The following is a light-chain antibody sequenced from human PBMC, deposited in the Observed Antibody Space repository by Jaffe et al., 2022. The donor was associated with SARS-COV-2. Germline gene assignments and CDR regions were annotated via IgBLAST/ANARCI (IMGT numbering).Light chain of an antibody. Sequence: QSALTQPASVSGSPGQSISISCSGTRSDVGSYDLVSWYQQHPGKAPKLMIYEVTKRPSGVSNRFSGSKSGNTASLTISGLQADDEADYYCCSYAGSSTSWVFGGGTKLTVL. V-gene: IGLV2-23*02. CDR1: RSDVGSYDL. CDR3: CSYAGSSTSWV. CDR2: EVT. J-gene: IGLJ3*02.